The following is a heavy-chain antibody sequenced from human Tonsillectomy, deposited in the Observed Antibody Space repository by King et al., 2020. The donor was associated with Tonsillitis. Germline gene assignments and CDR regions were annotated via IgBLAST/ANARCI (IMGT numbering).Heavy chain of an antibody. J-gene: IGHJ4*02. CDR3: ARVWVTAAYYFDY. V-gene: IGHV3-23*04. CDR2: ITGSGGST. Sequence: VQLVESGGGLVPPGGSLRLSCAASGFTFNSYAMSWVRQAPGKGLEWVSTITGSGGSTYYADSVKGRFTISRDNSKNTLYLQMNSLRAEDTAVYYCARVWVTAAYYFDYWGQGTLVTVSS. D-gene: IGHD2-21*02. CDR1: GFTFNSYA.